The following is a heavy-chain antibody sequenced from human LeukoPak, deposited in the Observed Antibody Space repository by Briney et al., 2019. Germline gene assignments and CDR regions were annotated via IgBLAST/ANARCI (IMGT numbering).Heavy chain of an antibody. J-gene: IGHJ4*02. Sequence: SETQSLTCTVSGGSISSSSYYWGWIRQPPGKGLEWIGSISYSGSTYYNPSLKSRVTIPVDTAKNQFSLRLTSVTAADTAMYYCARGGATEVDYWGQGTLVTVSS. V-gene: IGHV4-39*07. CDR1: GGSISSSSYY. D-gene: IGHD1-26*01. CDR3: ARGGATEVDY. CDR2: ISYSGST.